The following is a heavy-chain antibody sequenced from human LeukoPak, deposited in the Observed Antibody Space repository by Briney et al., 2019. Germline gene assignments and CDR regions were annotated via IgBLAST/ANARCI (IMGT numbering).Heavy chain of an antibody. D-gene: IGHD3-10*01. V-gene: IGHV3-7*03. Sequence: PGGSLRLSCAASGFTFSSYWMSWVRQAPGKGLEWVANIKQDGSEKYYVDSVKGRFTISRDNAKTSLYPQMNSLRAEDTAVYYCARDSPESMVRGVRYYYYGMDVCGKGTPVTVSS. J-gene: IGHJ6*04. CDR1: GFTFSSYW. CDR2: IKQDGSEK. CDR3: ARDSPESMVRGVRYYYYGMDV.